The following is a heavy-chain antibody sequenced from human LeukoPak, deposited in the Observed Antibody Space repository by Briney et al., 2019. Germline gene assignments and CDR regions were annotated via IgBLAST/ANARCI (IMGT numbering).Heavy chain of an antibody. CDR2: IIPIFGTA. J-gene: IGHJ4*02. CDR3: ASSGHYGSGSYYPTLVY. V-gene: IGHV1-69*13. Sequence: ASVKVSCKASGGTFSSYAISWVRQAPGQGLEWMGGIIPIFGTANYAQKFQGRVTITADESTSTAYMELSSLRSEDTAVYYCASSGHYGSGSYYPTLVYWGQGTLVTVSS. CDR1: GGTFSSYA. D-gene: IGHD3-10*01.